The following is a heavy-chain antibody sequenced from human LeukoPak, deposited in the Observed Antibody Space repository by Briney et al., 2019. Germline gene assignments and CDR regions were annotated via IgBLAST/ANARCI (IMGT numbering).Heavy chain of an antibody. Sequence: PSETLSLTCTVSGGSISSYYWSWIRQPAGKGLEWIGRIYTSGGTNYNPSLKSRVTMSVDTSKNQFSLKLSSVTAADTAVYYCARERVRSYYTPDAFDIWGQGTMVTVSS. D-gene: IGHD3-10*01. CDR3: ARERVRSYYTPDAFDI. CDR2: IYTSGGT. J-gene: IGHJ3*02. V-gene: IGHV4-4*07. CDR1: GGSISSYY.